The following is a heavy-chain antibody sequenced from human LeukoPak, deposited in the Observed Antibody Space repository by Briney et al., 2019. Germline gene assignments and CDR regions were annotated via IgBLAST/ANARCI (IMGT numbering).Heavy chain of an antibody. CDR3: ARRPMGSYYNRPFDY. CDR2: INTGNGNT. D-gene: IGHD1-26*01. V-gene: IGHV1-3*03. Sequence: ASVKVSCKASGYTFTSYAMHWVRQAPGQRLEWMGWINTGNGNTEYSLEFQGRVSVTRDTSASTAYMELNSLRSADTAVYYCARRPMGSYYNRPFDYWGQGTLVTVSS. J-gene: IGHJ4*02. CDR1: GYTFTSYA.